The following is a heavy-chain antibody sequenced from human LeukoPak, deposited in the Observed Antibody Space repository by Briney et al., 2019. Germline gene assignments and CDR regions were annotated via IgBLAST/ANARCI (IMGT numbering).Heavy chain of an antibody. J-gene: IGHJ5*02. V-gene: IGHV5-51*01. D-gene: IGHD6-6*01. CDR1: GYSFSTYW. Sequence: GESLLISCKGSGYSFSTYWIGWVRQMPGKGLEWMGIIYPGDSDTKYSPSFQGQVTISADKSISTAYLQWSSLKASDSAMYYCARRSSSSPGWFDPWGQGTLVTVSS. CDR2: IYPGDSDT. CDR3: ARRSSSSPGWFDP.